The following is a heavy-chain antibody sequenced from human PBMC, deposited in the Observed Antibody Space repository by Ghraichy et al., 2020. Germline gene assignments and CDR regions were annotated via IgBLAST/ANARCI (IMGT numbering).Heavy chain of an antibody. V-gene: IGHV4-31*03. CDR1: GGSISSGGYY. Sequence: SETLSLTCTVSGGSISSGGYYWSWIRQHPGKGLEWIGYIYYSGSTYYNPSLKSRVTISVDTSKNQFSLKLSSVTAADTAVYYCAREGREMATIPYAFDIWGQGKMVTVSA. CDR3: AREGREMATIPYAFDI. D-gene: IGHD5-24*01. J-gene: IGHJ3*02. CDR2: IYYSGST.